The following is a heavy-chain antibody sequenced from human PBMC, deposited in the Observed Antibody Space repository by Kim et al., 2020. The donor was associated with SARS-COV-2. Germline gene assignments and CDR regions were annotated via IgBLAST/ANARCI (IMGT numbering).Heavy chain of an antibody. CDR1: GYTFTSYA. CDR3: ARRVAGADFDY. J-gene: IGHJ4*02. Sequence: ASVKVSCKATGYTFTSYAMHWVRQPPGQRPEWMGWSNAGNGNTKYSQKFQGRVTITRDTSASTAYMELSSLGSEDTAVYYCARRVAGADFDYWGQGTLVTVSS. V-gene: IGHV1-3*01. D-gene: IGHD6-19*01. CDR2: SNAGNGNT.